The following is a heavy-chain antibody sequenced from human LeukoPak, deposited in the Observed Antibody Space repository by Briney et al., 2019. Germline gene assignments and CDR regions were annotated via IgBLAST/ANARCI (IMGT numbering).Heavy chain of an antibody. J-gene: IGHJ4*02. CDR1: GGSISSSSYY. CDR2: IYYSGST. V-gene: IGHV4-39*01. CDR3: ATPSVKTGFLEWLLVGGPRFDY. D-gene: IGHD3-3*01. Sequence: SETLSLTCTVSGGSISSSSYYWGWIRQPPGKGLEWIGSIYYSGSTYYNPSLKSRVTISVDTSKNQFSLKLSSVTAADTAVYYCATPSVKTGFLEWLLVGGPRFDYWGQGTLVTVSS.